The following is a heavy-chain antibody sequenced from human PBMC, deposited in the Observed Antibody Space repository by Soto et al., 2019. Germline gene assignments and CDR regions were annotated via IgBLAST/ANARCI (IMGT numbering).Heavy chain of an antibody. J-gene: IGHJ4*01. CDR3: ARFSGGDVEPAIDYDVDY. Sequence: PETLPLTYAVYGGSFSGCYWSWIRQPPGKGLEWIGEINHSGSTNYNPSLKSRVTISVDTSKNQFSLKLSSVTAADTAVYYCARFSGGDVEPAIDYDVDYWGHGTLVSVS. V-gene: IGHV4-34*01. CDR1: GGSFSGCY. CDR2: INHSGST. D-gene: IGHD5-18*01.